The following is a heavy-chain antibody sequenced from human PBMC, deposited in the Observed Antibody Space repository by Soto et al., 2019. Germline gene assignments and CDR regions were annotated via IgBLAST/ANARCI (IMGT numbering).Heavy chain of an antibody. CDR1: GGTFSSYA. V-gene: IGHV1-69*13. CDR2: IIPIFGTA. D-gene: IGHD6-13*01. CDR3: ARHEHSTNWYWFDP. J-gene: IGHJ5*02. Sequence: ASVKVSCKASGGTFSSYAISWVRQAPGQGLEWMGGIIPIFGTANYAQKFQGRVTITADESTSTAYMELSSLRSEDSAVYYCARHEHSTNWYWFDPWGQGTLVTVSS.